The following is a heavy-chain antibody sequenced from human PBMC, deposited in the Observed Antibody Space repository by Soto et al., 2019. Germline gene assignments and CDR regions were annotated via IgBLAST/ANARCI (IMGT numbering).Heavy chain of an antibody. CDR3: TSTPSNRNPLYFDY. CDR2: IYTSGST. D-gene: IGHD4-4*01. V-gene: IGHV4-4*07. Sequence: KSSETLFLTCTVSGGSISSYYWSWVRQPAGKGLEWIGRIYTSGSTNYNPSLKSRVTMSVDTSKNQFSLKLSSVTAADTAVYYCTSTPSNRNPLYFDYWGQGTLVTVSS. J-gene: IGHJ4*02. CDR1: GGSISSYY.